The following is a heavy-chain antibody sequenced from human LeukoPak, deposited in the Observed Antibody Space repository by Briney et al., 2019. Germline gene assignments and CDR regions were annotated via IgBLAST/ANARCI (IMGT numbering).Heavy chain of an antibody. Sequence: GESLKISCKASGYSFTSYWIGWVRQMPGKGPEWMGIIYPGDSDTRYSPSFQGQVTISADKSISTAYLQWSGLKASDTAMYYCANQYSTTWYANYYYFGMDVWGQGTTVTVSS. CDR2: IYPGDSDT. CDR3: ANQYSTTWYANYYYFGMDV. D-gene: IGHD6-13*01. J-gene: IGHJ6*02. V-gene: IGHV5-51*01. CDR1: GYSFTSYW.